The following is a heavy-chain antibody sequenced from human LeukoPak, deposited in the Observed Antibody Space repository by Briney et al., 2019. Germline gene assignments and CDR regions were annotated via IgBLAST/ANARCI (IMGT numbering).Heavy chain of an antibody. CDR2: ISSGSSAI. Sequence: PGGSLRLSCAASGFTFSSYSMNWVRQAPGKGLEWVSHISSGSSAINYADSVKGRFTISRDNARNSLFLQMNSLRDEDTAVYYCARDLGYNDDYWGQGTLVTVSS. V-gene: IGHV3-48*02. CDR1: GFTFSSYS. J-gene: IGHJ4*02. D-gene: IGHD5-18*01. CDR3: ARDLGYNDDY.